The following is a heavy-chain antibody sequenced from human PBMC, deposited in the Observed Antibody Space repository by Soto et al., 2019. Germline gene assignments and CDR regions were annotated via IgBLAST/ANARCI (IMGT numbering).Heavy chain of an antibody. J-gene: IGHJ4*02. CDR1: GGSISSGDYY. CDR3: ARVSSGSLLASFDY. Sequence: SETLSLTCTVSGGSISSGDYYWGWTRQPPGKGLEWIGYIYYSGSTYYNPSLKSRVTISVDTSKNQFSLKLSSVTAADTAVYYCARVSSGSLLASFDYWGQGTLVTV. CDR2: IYYSGST. D-gene: IGHD3-10*01. V-gene: IGHV4-30-4*01.